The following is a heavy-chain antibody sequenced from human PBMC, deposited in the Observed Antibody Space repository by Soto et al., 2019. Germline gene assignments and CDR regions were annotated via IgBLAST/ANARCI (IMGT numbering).Heavy chain of an antibody. CDR2: IYHSGST. CDR3: ARGGYCSGGSCYPGIDAFDI. Sequence: KTSETLSLTCAVSGYSISSGYYWGWIRQPPGKGLEWIGSIYHSGSTYYNPSLKSRGTISVDTSKNQFSLKLSSVTAADTAVYYCARGGYCSGGSCYPGIDAFDIWGQGTMVTVSS. J-gene: IGHJ3*02. V-gene: IGHV4-38-2*01. D-gene: IGHD2-15*01. CDR1: GYSISSGYY.